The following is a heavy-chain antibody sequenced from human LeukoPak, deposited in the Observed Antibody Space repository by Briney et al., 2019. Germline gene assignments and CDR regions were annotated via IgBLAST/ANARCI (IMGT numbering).Heavy chain of an antibody. CDR3: ARDSYDSSGYYGKMDAFDI. CDR1: GFTFSSYG. V-gene: IGHV3-30*03. J-gene: IGHJ3*02. D-gene: IGHD3-22*01. CDR2: ISYDGSNK. Sequence: GGSLRLSCAASGFTFSSYGMHWVRQAPGKGLEWVAAISYDGSNKYYADPVKGRFTISRDNSKNTLYLQMNSLRAEGTAVYYCARDSYDSSGYYGKMDAFDIWGQGTMVTVSS.